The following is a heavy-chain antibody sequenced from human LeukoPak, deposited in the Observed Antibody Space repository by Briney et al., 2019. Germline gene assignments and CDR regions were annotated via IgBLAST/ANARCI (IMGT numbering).Heavy chain of an antibody. CDR3: ARDQSGGSSGYYFPDY. D-gene: IGHD6-19*01. Sequence: SETLSLTCTVSGGSISGDYWRWIRQPPGKGRGWIGLVYYRGSTNYNPSLKSRVTLSIDTSKKQFYLKLSSVTAADTAVYYCARDQSGGSSGYYFPDYWGQGTLVTVSS. CDR1: GGSISGDY. V-gene: IGHV4-59*01. CDR2: VYYRGST. J-gene: IGHJ4*02.